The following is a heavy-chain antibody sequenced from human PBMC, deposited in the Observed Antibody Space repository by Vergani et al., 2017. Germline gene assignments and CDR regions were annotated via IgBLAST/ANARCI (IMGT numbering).Heavy chain of an antibody. J-gene: IGHJ6*03. V-gene: IGHV4-30-4*01. Sequence: QVQLQVSGPGLVKPSQTLSLTCTVSGGSISSGDYYWSWIRQPPGKGLEWIGYIYYSGSTYYNPSLKRRVTISVDTSKNQFSLKLSSVTAADTAVYYCARWSSDYDCWSGQEFYYMDVWGKGTTVTVSS. CDR1: GGSISSGDYY. CDR3: ARWSSDYDCWSGQEFYYMDV. CDR2: IYYSGST. D-gene: IGHD3-3*01.